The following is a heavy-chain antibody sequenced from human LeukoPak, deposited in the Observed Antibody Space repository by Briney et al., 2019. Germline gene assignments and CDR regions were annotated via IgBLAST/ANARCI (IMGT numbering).Heavy chain of an antibody. V-gene: IGHV3-21*01. CDR1: GFTFSSYN. CDR3: AREASNNWDVPANYFDY. D-gene: IGHD1-20*01. Sequence: GGSLRLSCAASGFTFSSYNMNWVRQAPGKGLEWVSFISSSSTNIYYADSVKGRFTISRDSAKNSLYLQMNRLRAEDTAVYYCAREASNNWDVPANYFDYWGQGTLVSVSS. CDR2: ISSSSTNI. J-gene: IGHJ4*02.